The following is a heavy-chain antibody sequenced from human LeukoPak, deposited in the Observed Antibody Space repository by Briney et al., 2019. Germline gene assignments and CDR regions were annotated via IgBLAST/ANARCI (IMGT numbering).Heavy chain of an antibody. V-gene: IGHV1-18*01. CDR3: ARADIAVAGTRGNYYYMDV. CDR2: ISAYNGNT. J-gene: IGHJ6*03. D-gene: IGHD6-19*01. Sequence: ASVKVSCKASGYTFTSDGISWVRQAPGQGLEWMGWISAYNGNTNYAQKLQGRVTMTTDTSTSTAYMELRSLRSDDTAVCYCARADIAVAGTRGNYYYMDVWGKGTTVTVSS. CDR1: GYTFTSDG.